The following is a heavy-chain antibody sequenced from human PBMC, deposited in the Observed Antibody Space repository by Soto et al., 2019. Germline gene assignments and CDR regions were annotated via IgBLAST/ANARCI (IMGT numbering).Heavy chain of an antibody. J-gene: IGHJ4*02. Sequence: QVQLVQSGGEVRKPGASVKVSCKASGDTITNYGISWVRQAPGQGLEWMGWISFYNGNTKYAQNLQGRVTLTTDTSTSTAYMGLRSVRSDDTAVYYCASATSIAVAGKESWGQGTLVTVSS. D-gene: IGHD6-19*01. CDR2: ISFYNGNT. CDR1: GDTITNYG. V-gene: IGHV1-18*01. CDR3: ASATSIAVAGKES.